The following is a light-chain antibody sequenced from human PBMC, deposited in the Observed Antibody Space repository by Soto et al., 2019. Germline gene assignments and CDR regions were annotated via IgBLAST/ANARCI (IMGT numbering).Light chain of an antibody. Sequence: EIVLTQSPGTLSLSPGERATLSCRASQSVSTNYLAWYQRKPVQAPRLLIYGASSRATDIPNRFSGSGSGTDFTLTITTLKAEYFAVYYCPQYGSSPPTFGLGTKLEIK. V-gene: IGKV3-20*01. CDR3: PQYGSSPPT. J-gene: IGKJ1*01. CDR2: GAS. CDR1: QSVSTNY.